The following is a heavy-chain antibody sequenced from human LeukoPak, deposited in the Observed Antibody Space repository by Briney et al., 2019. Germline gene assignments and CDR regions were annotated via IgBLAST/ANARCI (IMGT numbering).Heavy chain of an antibody. CDR1: GFTFSSYA. J-gene: IGHJ6*02. D-gene: IGHD3-16*01. CDR3: ARGGGLDV. V-gene: IGHV3-7*03. CDR2: INHNGNVN. Sequence: GGSLRLSCAASGFTFSSYAMNWVRQAPGKGLEWVASINHNGNVNYYVDSVKGRFTISRDNAKNSLYLQMSNLRAEDTAVYFCARGGGLDVWGQGATVTVSS.